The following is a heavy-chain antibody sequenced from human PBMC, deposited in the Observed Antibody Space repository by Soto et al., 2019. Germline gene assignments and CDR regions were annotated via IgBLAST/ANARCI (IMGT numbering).Heavy chain of an antibody. CDR1: GGSISSGGYY. D-gene: IGHD2-2*01. Sequence: QVQLQESGPGLVKPSQTLSLTCTVSGGSISSGGYYWGWIRQHPGQGLEWMGYTYYSGRTDYNPCHKNGVTISVDQSKNQFSLKLSSVTAADTAVYYCARAARYCSSTSGYRGIDYYYDYYMDVRGKGTTVTVSS. CDR2: TYYSGRT. CDR3: ARAARYCSSTSGYRGIDYYYDYYMDV. J-gene: IGHJ6*03. V-gene: IGHV4-31*03.